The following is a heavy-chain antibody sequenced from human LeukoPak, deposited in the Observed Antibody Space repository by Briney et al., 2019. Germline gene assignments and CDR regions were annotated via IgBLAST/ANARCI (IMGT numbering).Heavy chain of an antibody. CDR1: GGSISSYY. V-gene: IGHV4-4*07. CDR2: IYTSGST. D-gene: IGHD3-10*01. CDR3: AREKGSGSYYIPRGFDP. Sequence: PSETLSLTCTVSGGSISSYYWSWIRQPAGKGLVWIGRIYTSGSTNYNPSLKSRVTMSVDTSKNQFSLKLSSVTAADTAVYYCAREKGSGSYYIPRGFDPWGQGTLVTVSS. J-gene: IGHJ5*02.